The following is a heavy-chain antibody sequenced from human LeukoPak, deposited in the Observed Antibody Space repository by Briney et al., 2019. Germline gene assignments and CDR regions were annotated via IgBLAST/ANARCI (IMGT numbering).Heavy chain of an antibody. CDR2: ISYDGSNK. V-gene: IGHV3-30*18. Sequence: GGSLRLSCAASGFTFSNYGMHWVRQAPGKGLEWVALISYDGSNKYFADSVKGRFTISRDNSKNTLYLQMHSLRAEDTAVYYCAKDNVAVAGRYFDYWGQGTLVTVSS. CDR1: GFTFSNYG. CDR3: AKDNVAVAGRYFDY. J-gene: IGHJ4*02. D-gene: IGHD6-13*01.